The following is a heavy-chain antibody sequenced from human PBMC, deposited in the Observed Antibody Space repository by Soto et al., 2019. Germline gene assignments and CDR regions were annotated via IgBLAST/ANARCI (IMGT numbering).Heavy chain of an antibody. Sequence: VKVSCKASGGTFSSYTISWVRQAPGQGLEWMGRIIPILGIANYAQKFQGRVTITADKSTSTAYMELSSLRSEDTAVYYCARVRGDYYYYYMDVWGKGTTVTVSS. D-gene: IGHD2-21*01. CDR2: IIPILGIA. CDR3: ARVRGDYYYYYMDV. V-gene: IGHV1-69*02. J-gene: IGHJ6*03. CDR1: GGTFSSYT.